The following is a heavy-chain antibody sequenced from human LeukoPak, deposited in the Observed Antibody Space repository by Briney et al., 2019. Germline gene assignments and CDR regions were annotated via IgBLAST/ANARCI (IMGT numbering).Heavy chain of an antibody. Sequence: PGGSLRLSCAASGFTFSSYGMHWVRQAPGKGLEWVAVLSYDGSNKYYADSVKGRFTISRDNSKNTLYLQMNSLRAEDTAVYYCAKDGDCSSTSCYGDYYYGMDVWGKGTTVTVSS. CDR2: LSYDGSNK. V-gene: IGHV3-30*18. J-gene: IGHJ6*04. D-gene: IGHD2-2*01. CDR1: GFTFSSYG. CDR3: AKDGDCSSTSCYGDYYYGMDV.